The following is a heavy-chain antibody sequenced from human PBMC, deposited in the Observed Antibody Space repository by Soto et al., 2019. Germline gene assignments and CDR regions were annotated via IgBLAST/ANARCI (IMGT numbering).Heavy chain of an antibody. Sequence: QVQLVQSGAEVKKPGASVKVSCTASGYTFTHYAIHWVRHAPGQRLEWMGFISGGSGNTKYAHTFQGRHTFTKATAASTAYMDLSSQRAEDTAIYYCARGLAANGAWGQGTVVTVSS. V-gene: IGHV1-3*01. CDR2: ISGGSGNT. CDR1: GYTFTHYA. D-gene: IGHD6-13*01. CDR3: ARGLAANGA. J-gene: IGHJ5*02.